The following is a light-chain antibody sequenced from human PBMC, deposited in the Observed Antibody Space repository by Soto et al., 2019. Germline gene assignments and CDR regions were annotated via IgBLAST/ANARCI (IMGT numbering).Light chain of an antibody. CDR1: SSEIGGYNY. J-gene: IGLJ1*01. CDR3: SPYTRRSTIYV. Sequence: QSVLTQPASVSGSPGQSSTVSCTGTSSEIGGYNYVSWYQQHPGKAPKLMVYEVTNRPSGVSDRFSGSKSGNTASLTISGIPPAQDGYHSCSPYTRRSTIYVFGTGTNVTVL. CDR2: EVT. V-gene: IGLV2-14*01.